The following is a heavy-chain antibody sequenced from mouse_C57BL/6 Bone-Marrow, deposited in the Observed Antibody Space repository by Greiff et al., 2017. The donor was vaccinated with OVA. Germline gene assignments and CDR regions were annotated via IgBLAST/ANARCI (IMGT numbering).Heavy chain of an antibody. J-gene: IGHJ4*01. Sequence: EVKLMESGGGLVKPGGSLKLSCAASGFTFSSYTMSWVRQTPEKRLEWVATISGGGGNTYYPDSVKGRFTISRDNAKHTMYLQMSSLRSENTALYNCARPHRDYGAMEYRGQGASVTASS. CDR2: ISGGGGNT. D-gene: IGHD1-1*01. V-gene: IGHV5-9*01. CDR1: GFTFSSYT. CDR3: ARPHRDYGAMEY.